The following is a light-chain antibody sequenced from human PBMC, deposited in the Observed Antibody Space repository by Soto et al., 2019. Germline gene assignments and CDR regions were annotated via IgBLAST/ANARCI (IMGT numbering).Light chain of an antibody. CDR3: SSYTSSSTLLV. CDR2: DVS. CDR1: SSDGGGYNS. Sequence: QSALTQPASVSGSPGQSITISCTGTSSDGGGYNSVPWYQQHQGQAPKLMIYDVSNRPSGVSNRFSGSKSGNTASLTISGPKAEDEDDYYCSSYTSSSTLLVFGGGTQLTVL. J-gene: IGLJ2*01. V-gene: IGLV2-14*01.